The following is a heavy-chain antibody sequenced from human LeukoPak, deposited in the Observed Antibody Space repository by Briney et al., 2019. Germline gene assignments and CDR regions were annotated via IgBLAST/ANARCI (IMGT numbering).Heavy chain of an antibody. J-gene: IGHJ6*02. CDR3: AKEIAEAGVPYYYYYYAMDV. CDR1: VFTSSSYV. CDR2: ISGSAGST. V-gene: IGHV3-23*01. D-gene: IGHD6-19*01. Sequence: GGSLRLSCAASVFTSSSYVMSWVRQAPGKGLEWVSAISGSAGSTYYADSVKGRFTISRDNFKDTVFLQMNSLRAEDTAVYYCAKEIAEAGVPYYYYYYAMDVWGQGTTVTVSS.